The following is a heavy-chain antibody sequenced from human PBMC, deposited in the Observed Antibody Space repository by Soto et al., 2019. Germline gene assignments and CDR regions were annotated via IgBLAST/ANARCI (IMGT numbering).Heavy chain of an antibody. D-gene: IGHD1-26*01. J-gene: IGHJ6*02. V-gene: IGHV3-33*01. Sequence: GGSLRLSCAASGFTFSSYGMHWVRQAPGKGLEWVAVIWYDGSNKYYADSVKGRFTISRDNSKNTLYLQMNSLRAEDTAVYYCARDRGGGGRYYYGMDVWGQGTTVTVSS. CDR1: GFTFSSYG. CDR3: ARDRGGGGRYYYGMDV. CDR2: IWYDGSNK.